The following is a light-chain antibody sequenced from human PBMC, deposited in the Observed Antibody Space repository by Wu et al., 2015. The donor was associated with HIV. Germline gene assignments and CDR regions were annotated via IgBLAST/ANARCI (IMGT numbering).Light chain of an antibody. CDR2: KAS. CDR3: QQYKSYSWT. Sequence: DIQLTQSPSTLSASLGDRVTITCRASQSVSTWLAWYQQKPGKAPNLLIHKASSLKRGVPSRFSGSGSGTEFTLTISSLQPDDFASYYCQQYKSYSWTFGQGTKVEI. J-gene: IGKJ1*01. CDR1: QSVSTW. V-gene: IGKV1-5*03.